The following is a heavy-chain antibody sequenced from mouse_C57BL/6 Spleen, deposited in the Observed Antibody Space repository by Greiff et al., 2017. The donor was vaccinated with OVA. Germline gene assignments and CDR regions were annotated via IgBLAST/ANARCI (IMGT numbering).Heavy chain of an antibody. J-gene: IGHJ4*01. CDR1: GYAFSSSW. Sequence: VQLVESGPELVKPGASVKISCKASGYAFSSSWMNWVKQRPGKGLEWIGRIYPGDGDTNYNGKFKGKATLTADKSSSTAYMQLSSLTSEDSAVYFCARSDGYYGSYAMDYWGQGTSVTVSS. CDR2: IYPGDGDT. V-gene: IGHV1-82*01. D-gene: IGHD2-3*01. CDR3: ARSDGYYGSYAMDY.